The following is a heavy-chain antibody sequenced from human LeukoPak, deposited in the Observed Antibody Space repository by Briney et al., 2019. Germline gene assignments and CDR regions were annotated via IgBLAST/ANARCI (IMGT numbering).Heavy chain of an antibody. Sequence: TGGSLRLSCAASGFTFSSYSMNWVRQAPGKGLEWASSISSSSSYIYYADSVKGRFTISKDNAKNSLYLQMNSLRAEDTAVYYCARDGRRYYYGSGSYYFDYWGQGTLVTVSS. V-gene: IGHV3-21*01. CDR2: ISSSSSYI. D-gene: IGHD3-10*01. J-gene: IGHJ4*02. CDR3: ARDGRRYYYGSGSYYFDY. CDR1: GFTFSSYS.